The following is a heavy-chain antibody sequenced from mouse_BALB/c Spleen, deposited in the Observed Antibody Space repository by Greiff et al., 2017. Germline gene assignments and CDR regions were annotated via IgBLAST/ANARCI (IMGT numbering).Heavy chain of an antibody. D-gene: IGHD2-2*01. CDR3: ASNYGYNGSYAMDY. Sequence: VQLQQSGPGLVAPSQSLSISCTVSGFSLTSYGVHWVRQPPGKGLEWLGVIWAGGSTNYNSALMSRLSISKDNSKSQVFLKMNSLQTDDTAMDYWASNYGYNGSYAMDYWGQGTSVTVSS. J-gene: IGHJ4*01. CDR1: GFSLTSYG. CDR2: IWAGGST. V-gene: IGHV2-9*02.